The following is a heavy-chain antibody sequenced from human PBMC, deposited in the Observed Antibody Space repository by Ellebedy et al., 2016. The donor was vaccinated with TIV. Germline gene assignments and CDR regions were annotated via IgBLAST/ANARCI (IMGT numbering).Heavy chain of an antibody. V-gene: IGHV3-23*01. CDR3: ATGSYGAFDI. Sequence: PGGSLRLSCAASGFTFSNSAMIWVRQAPGKGLEWVSAISRTGGTTYYADSVRGRFTISRDNSKNTLYLQMNSLRPEDTAVYYCATGSYGAFDIWGQGTMVTVSS. D-gene: IGHD1-26*01. CDR1: GFTFSNSA. CDR2: ISRTGGTT. J-gene: IGHJ3*02.